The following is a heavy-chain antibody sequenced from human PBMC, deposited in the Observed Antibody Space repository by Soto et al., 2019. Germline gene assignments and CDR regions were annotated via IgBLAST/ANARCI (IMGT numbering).Heavy chain of an antibody. CDR1: GGSISSSNW. J-gene: IGHJ4*02. D-gene: IGHD2-2*01. V-gene: IGHV4-4*02. Sequence: SETLSLTCAVSGGSISSSNWWSWVRQPPGKGLEWIGEIYHSGSTNYNPSLRSRVTISVDKSKNQFSLKLSSVTAADTAVYYCARVSSPAILFDYWGQGTLVTVSS. CDR3: ARVSSPAILFDY. CDR2: IYHSGST.